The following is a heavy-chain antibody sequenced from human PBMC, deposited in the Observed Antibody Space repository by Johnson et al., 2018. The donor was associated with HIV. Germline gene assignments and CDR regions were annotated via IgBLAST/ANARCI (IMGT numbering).Heavy chain of an antibody. D-gene: IGHD1-20*01. CDR1: GFIFDDYD. J-gene: IGHJ3*02. CDR2: INWNGGTP. Sequence: VQLVESGGGVLRRGGSLRLSCEGFGFIFDDYDLSWVRQAPGKGLEWVSGINWNGGTPAYAASVRGRCTLSTDHGKNSLFLQMNSLRAEDTAVYYCAILGFYNWNGGGALDIWGQGTMVTVSS. CDR3: AILGFYNWNGGGALDI. V-gene: IGHV3-20*04.